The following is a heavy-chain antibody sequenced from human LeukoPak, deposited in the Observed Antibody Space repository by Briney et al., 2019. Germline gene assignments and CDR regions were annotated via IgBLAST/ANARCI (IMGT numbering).Heavy chain of an antibody. CDR2: IRYDGSNK. CDR3: AKDRPDCSSTSCQEGNWFDP. Sequence: GGSLRLSCAASGFTFCSYGMHWVRQAPGKGLEWVAFIRYDGSNKYYADSVKGRFTISRDDSKNTLYLQMNSLRAEDTAVYYCAKDRPDCSSTSCQEGNWFDPWGQGTLVTVSS. D-gene: IGHD2-2*01. J-gene: IGHJ5*02. CDR1: GFTFCSYG. V-gene: IGHV3-30*02.